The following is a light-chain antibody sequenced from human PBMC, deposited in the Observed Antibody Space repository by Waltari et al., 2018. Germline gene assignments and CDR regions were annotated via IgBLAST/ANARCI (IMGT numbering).Light chain of an antibody. J-gene: IGLJ3*02. Sequence: QAVVTQEPSLTVSPGGTVTLTCGSSTGAVTSGPYPYWFQQKPGQAPRTLIYDQIYKHSWSPAGHAGYLLGSKASRTLSGARAEEPAEYYCLISYRGVRMVFGGGTKMTV. CDR2: DQI. CDR1: TGAVTSGPY. CDR3: LISYRGVRMV. V-gene: IGLV7-46*01.